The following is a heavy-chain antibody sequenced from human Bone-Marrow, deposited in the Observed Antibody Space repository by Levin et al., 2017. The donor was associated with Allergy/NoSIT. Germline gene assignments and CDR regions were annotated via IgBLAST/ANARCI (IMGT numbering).Heavy chain of an antibody. D-gene: IGHD3-22*01. J-gene: IGHJ6*02. V-gene: IGHV3-33*01. Sequence: PGGSLRLSCAASGFTFSDCGMYWVRQAPGKGLEWVAVIWYDGSDKYYADSVKGRFTISRDNSKNTLYLQMNSLRAEDTAVYYCAREDYYDTSGYYQNAMDVWGQGTTVTVSS. CDR2: IWYDGSDK. CDR3: AREDYYDTSGYYQNAMDV. CDR1: GFTFSDCG.